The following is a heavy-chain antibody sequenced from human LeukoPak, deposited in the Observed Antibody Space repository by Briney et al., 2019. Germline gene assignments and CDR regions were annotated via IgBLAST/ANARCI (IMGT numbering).Heavy chain of an antibody. Sequence: PGGSLRLSCAASGFTFSNAWMSRVRQAPGKGLEWVGRTKSKTDGGTTDYAAPVKGRFTISRDDSKNTLYLQMNSLKTEDTAVYYCLYGDYDYYYYGMDVWGQGTTVTVSS. D-gene: IGHD4-17*01. J-gene: IGHJ6*02. CDR2: TKSKTDGGTT. CDR3: LYGDYDYYYYGMDV. V-gene: IGHV3-15*01. CDR1: GFTFSNAW.